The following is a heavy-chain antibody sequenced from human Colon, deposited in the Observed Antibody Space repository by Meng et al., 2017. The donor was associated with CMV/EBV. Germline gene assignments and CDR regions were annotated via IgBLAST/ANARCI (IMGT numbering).Heavy chain of an antibody. CDR2: IYPSGFP. D-gene: IGHD5-18*01. CDR3: ARAQYTYGYWIFDY. V-gene: IGHV4-4*07. CDR1: GGSISSYY. J-gene: IGHJ4*02. Sequence: QVPLQGSGPGLVKPSEPLSLSVTVSGGSISSYYWSWIRQPAGKGLEWIGRIYPSGFPKYKPSLESRVTMSADTSKNQISLKLTSVTAADTAVYYCARAQYTYGYWIFDYWGQGTLVTVSS.